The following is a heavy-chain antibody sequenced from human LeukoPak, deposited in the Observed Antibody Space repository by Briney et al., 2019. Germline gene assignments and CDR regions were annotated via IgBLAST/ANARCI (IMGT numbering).Heavy chain of an antibody. CDR2: ISYDGSNK. CDR1: GFTFSSYA. Sequence: PGGSLRLSCAASGFTFSSYAMHWVRQAPGKGLEWVAVISYDGSNKYYADSVKGRLTISRDNSKNTLYLQMNSLRAEDTAVYYCARGVNYDSSGYYPGPIDYWGQGTLVTVSS. V-gene: IGHV3-30*04. D-gene: IGHD3-22*01. J-gene: IGHJ4*02. CDR3: ARGVNYDSSGYYPGPIDY.